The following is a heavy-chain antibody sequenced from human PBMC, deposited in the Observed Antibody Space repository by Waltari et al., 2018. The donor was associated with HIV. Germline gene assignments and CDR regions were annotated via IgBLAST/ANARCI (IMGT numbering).Heavy chain of an antibody. CDR2: VSRGGST. J-gene: IGHJ4*02. Sequence: QVELQQWGTGLLKPSETLSLTCAVYGESFSDYHREPYQSFCNYCWNCFRQPPGKGLEWIGEVSRGGSTNYNPSLKRPISLSIDTSKKQFSLKLPSVTAADTAVYYCARGVGPDHIWANYPDFWGQGSLVVVSP. CDR3: ARGVGPDHIWANYPDF. D-gene: IGHD3-16*01. CDR1: GESFSDYHREPYQSFCNYC. V-gene: IGHV4-34*02.